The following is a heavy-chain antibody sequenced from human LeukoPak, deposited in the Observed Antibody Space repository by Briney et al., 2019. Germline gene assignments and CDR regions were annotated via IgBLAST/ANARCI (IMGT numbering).Heavy chain of an antibody. CDR1: GGSISSGGYY. CDR3: ARVPYYDFWSGYRSGYFDH. D-gene: IGHD3-3*01. CDR2: IYYSGST. Sequence: SQTLSLTCTVSGGSISSGGYYWSWIRQHPGKGLEWIGYIYYSGSTYYNPSLKSRVTISVDTSKNQFSLKLSSVTAADTAVYYCARVPYYDFWSGYRSGYFDHWGQGTLVTVSS. V-gene: IGHV4-31*03. J-gene: IGHJ4*02.